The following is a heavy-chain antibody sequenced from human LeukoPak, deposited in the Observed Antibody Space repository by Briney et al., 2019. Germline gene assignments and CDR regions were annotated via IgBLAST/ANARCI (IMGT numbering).Heavy chain of an antibody. V-gene: IGHV3-23*01. Sequence: GGSLRLSCAASGFTFSSYAMSWVRQAPGKGLECISGFSGSGGSTYYADSVKGRFTISRDNSKNTLYLQMNSLRAEDTAVYYCARTKPKYYYDSSGYYAYWGQGTLVTVSS. CDR2: FSGSGGST. J-gene: IGHJ4*02. D-gene: IGHD3-22*01. CDR1: GFTFSSYA. CDR3: ARTKPKYYYDSSGYYAY.